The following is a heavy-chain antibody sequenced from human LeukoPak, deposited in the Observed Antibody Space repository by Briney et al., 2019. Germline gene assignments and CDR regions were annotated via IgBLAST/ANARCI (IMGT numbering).Heavy chain of an antibody. J-gene: IGHJ5*02. CDR1: GGSMSSYY. D-gene: IGHD5-24*01. CDR3: ARSGDDYGFDP. CDR2: IYYSGST. V-gene: IGHV4-59*01. Sequence: SETLSLTCTVSGGSMSSYYWSWIRQPPGKGLEWIGYIYYSGSTNYNPSLKSRVTISVDTSKNQFSLKLSSVTAADTAVYYCARSGDDYGFDPWGQGTLVTVSS.